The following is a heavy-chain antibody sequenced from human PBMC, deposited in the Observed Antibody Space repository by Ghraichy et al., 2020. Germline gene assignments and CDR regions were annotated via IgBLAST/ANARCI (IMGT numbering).Heavy chain of an antibody. CDR1: GYSFTSYW. V-gene: IGHV5-10-1*01. CDR2: IDPSDSYT. D-gene: IGHD3-22*01. J-gene: IGHJ6*03. CDR3: ARLGRDSSGYYYGYYYYMDG. Sequence: GESLNISCKGSGYSFTSYWISWVRQMPGKGLEWMGRIDPSDSYTNYSPSFQGHVTISADKSISTAYLQWSSLKASDTAMYYCARLGRDSSGYYYGYYYYMDGWGKGTTVTVS.